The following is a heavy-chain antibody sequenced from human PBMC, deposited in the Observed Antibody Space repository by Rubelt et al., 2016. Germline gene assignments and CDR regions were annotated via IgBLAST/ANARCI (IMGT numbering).Heavy chain of an antibody. CDR2: SGST. V-gene: IGHV4-59*12. J-gene: IGHJ4*02. Sequence: SGSTNYNPSLKSRVTISVDTSKNQFSLKLSSVTAADTAVYYCARARWGRALDYWGQGTLVTVSS. D-gene: IGHD3-16*01. CDR3: ARARWGRALDY.